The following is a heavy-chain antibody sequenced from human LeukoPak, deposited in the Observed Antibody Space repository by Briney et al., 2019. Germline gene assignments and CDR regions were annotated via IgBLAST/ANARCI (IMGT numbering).Heavy chain of an antibody. CDR1: GGSFSGYY. CDR2: INHSGST. CDR3: ARGDCSGGSCYSSY. Sequence: PSETLSLTCAVYGGSFSGYYWSWIRQPPGKGLEWIGEINHSGSTNYNPSLKSRVTISVDTSKNQLSLKLSSVTAADTAVYYCARGDCSGGSCYSSYWGQGTLVTVSS. D-gene: IGHD2-15*01. J-gene: IGHJ4*02. V-gene: IGHV4-34*01.